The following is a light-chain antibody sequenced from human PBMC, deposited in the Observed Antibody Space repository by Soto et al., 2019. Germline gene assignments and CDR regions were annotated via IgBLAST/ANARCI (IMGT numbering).Light chain of an antibody. Sequence: EIVLTQSPATLSLSPGERATLSCRASQSVGSYLAWYQQKLGQAPRLLIYDASSRAIGIPARFSGSGSGTDFTLTISSLEPEDFAVYYCQQRSNWPPITFGQGTRLEIK. CDR2: DAS. CDR1: QSVGSY. CDR3: QQRSNWPPIT. J-gene: IGKJ5*01. V-gene: IGKV3-11*01.